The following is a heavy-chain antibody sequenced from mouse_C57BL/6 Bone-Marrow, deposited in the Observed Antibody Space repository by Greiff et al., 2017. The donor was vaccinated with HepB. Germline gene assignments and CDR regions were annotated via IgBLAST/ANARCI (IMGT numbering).Heavy chain of an antibody. CDR2: IHPNSGST. D-gene: IGHD2-3*01. CDR3: ARDDGYPSYAMDD. CDR1: GYTFTSYW. J-gene: IGHJ4*01. V-gene: IGHV1-64*01. Sequence: QVQLQQPGAELVKPGASVKLSCKASGYTFTSYWMHWVKQRPGQGLEWIGMIHPNSGSTNYNEKFKSKATLTVDKSSSTAYMQLSSLTSEDSAVYYCARDDGYPSYAMDDWGQGTSVTVSS.